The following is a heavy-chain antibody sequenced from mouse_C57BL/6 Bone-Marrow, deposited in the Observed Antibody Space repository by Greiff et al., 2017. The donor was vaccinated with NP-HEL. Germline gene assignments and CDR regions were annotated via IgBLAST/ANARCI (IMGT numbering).Heavy chain of an antibody. Sequence: EVKLVESGGGLVQSGPSLRLSCATSGFTFSDFYMEWVRQAPGKGLEWIAASRHKANDYTTEYSVSGKGPFIVSRDTAQSILYHQMNALRAEDAAIDYCARDNWDWYFDVGGTGTTVTVSS. CDR3: ARDNWDWYFDV. CDR1: GFTFSDFY. J-gene: IGHJ1*03. V-gene: IGHV7-1*01. D-gene: IGHD4-1*01. CDR2: SRHKANDYTT.